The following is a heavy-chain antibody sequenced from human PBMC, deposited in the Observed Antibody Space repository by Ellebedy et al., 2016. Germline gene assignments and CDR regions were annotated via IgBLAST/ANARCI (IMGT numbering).Heavy chain of an antibody. CDR2: LSRSGDTT. D-gene: IGHD4-17*01. V-gene: IGHV3-23*01. CDR3: AKDRDDDGDFVFDS. CDR1: GFTFSSYV. J-gene: IGHJ4*02. Sequence: GGSLRLXXRASGFTFSSYVMGWVRQAPGKGLKWVSGLSRSGDTTYYADSVKGRFTISRDNPKNTLYLQMNSLRVEDTAVYYCAKDRDDDGDFVFDSWGQGILVTVSA.